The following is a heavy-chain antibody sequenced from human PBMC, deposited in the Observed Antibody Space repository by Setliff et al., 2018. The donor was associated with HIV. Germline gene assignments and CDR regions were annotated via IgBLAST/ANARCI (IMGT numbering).Heavy chain of an antibody. Sequence: PSETLSLTCTVSGGSISSYYWSWIRQPPGKGLEWIGYIYPSGSPDYPSGNTVYNPSFRSRVTLLLDTSKNQFSLKLSSVTAADTAVYYCARRSDADSSSDAPTLYFDYWGQGTLVTVSS. CDR2: IYPSGSPDYPSGNT. V-gene: IGHV4-59*08. J-gene: IGHJ4*02. CDR1: GGSISSYY. D-gene: IGHD6-13*01. CDR3: ARRSDADSSSDAPTLYFDY.